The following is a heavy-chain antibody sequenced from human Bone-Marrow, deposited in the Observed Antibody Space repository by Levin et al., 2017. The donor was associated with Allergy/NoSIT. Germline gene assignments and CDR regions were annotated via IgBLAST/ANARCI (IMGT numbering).Heavy chain of an antibody. CDR2: ISWNSGSI. J-gene: IGHJ5*02. V-gene: IGHV3-9*01. CDR1: GFTFDDYA. D-gene: IGHD4-17*01. Sequence: PGGSLRLSCAASGFTFDDYAMHWVRQAPGKGLEWVSGISWNSGSIGYADSVKGRFTISRDNAKNSLYLQMNSLRAEDTALYYCAKGGAYGAPANWFDPWGQGTLVTVSS. CDR3: AKGGAYGAPANWFDP.